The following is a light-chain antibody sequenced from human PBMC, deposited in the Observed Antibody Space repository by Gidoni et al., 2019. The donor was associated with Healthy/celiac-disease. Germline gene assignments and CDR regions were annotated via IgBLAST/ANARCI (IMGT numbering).Light chain of an antibody. CDR2: AAA. CDR1: QSISSY. CDR3: QHSYSTPS. V-gene: IGKV1-39*01. J-gene: IGKJ1*01. Sequence: DIQMTQSPSSLSASVGDRVTITCRARQSISSYLNLYQQKPGKAPKLLIYAAASLQSGVPSRFSGSGSETDFTLTISSLQPEDFATYYCQHSYSTPSFGQGTKVEIK.